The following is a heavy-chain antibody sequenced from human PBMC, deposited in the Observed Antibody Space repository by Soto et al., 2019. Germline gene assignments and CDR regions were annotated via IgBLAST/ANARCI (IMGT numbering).Heavy chain of an antibody. CDR2: IWYDGSNK. CDR1: GFTFSSYG. V-gene: IGHV3-33*01. J-gene: IGHJ4*02. CDR3: ARESDSRTNYFDY. D-gene: IGHD3-22*01. Sequence: QVQLVESGGGVDQPGRSLRLSCAASGFTFSSYGMHWVRQAPGKGLEWVAVIWYDGSNKYYADSVKGRFTISRDNSKNTLYLQMNSLRAEDTAVYYCARESDSRTNYFDYWGQGTLVTVSS.